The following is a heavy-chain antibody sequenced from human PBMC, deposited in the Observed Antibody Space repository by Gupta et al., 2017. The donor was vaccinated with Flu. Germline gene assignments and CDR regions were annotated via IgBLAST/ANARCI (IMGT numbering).Heavy chain of an antibody. J-gene: IGHJ6*02. CDR1: GFTFSSYW. V-gene: IGHV3-7*01. D-gene: IGHD3-10*01. Sequence: EVQLVESGGGLVQPGGSLRLSCAASGFTFSSYWMSWVRQAPGKGLEWVANIKQDGSEKYYVDSVKGRFTISRDNAKNSLYLQMNSLRAEDTAVYYCARELLLWFGGSSSYYYYGMDVWGQGTTVTVSS. CDR2: IKQDGSEK. CDR3: ARELLLWFGGSSSYYYYGMDV.